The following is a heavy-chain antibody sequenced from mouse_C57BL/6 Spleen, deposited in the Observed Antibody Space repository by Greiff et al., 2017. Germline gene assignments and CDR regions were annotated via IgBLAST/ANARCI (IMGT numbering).Heavy chain of an antibody. D-gene: IGHD1-1*01. CDR1: GYAFSSYW. Sequence: QVHVKQSGAELVKPGASVKISCKASGYAFSSYWMNWVQQRPGKGLEWIGQIYPGDGDTNYTGKFKGKATLTADKSASTAYMQLSSLTSEDSAVYFCARCHYGSSSAWFAYWGQGTLVTVSA. CDR3: ARCHYGSSSAWFAY. CDR2: IYPGDGDT. V-gene: IGHV1-80*01. J-gene: IGHJ3*01.